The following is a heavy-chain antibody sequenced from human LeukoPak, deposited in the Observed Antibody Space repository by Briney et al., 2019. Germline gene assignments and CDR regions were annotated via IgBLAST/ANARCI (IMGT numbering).Heavy chain of an antibody. CDR3: ARHTGWLRGVDY. D-gene: IGHD5-12*01. Sequence: SETLSLTCTVSGGSISGSSYYWGWIRQPPGKELEWIGSIYYSGSTYCNPSLKSRVTISLDTSRTQFSLKLTSVTAVDTAVYYCARHTGWLRGVDYWGQGTLVTVSS. V-gene: IGHV4-39*07. CDR1: GGSISGSSYY. J-gene: IGHJ4*02. CDR2: IYYSGST.